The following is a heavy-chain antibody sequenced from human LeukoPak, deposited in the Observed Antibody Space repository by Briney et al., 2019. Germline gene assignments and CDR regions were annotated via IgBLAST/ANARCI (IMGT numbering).Heavy chain of an antibody. CDR3: ANIGETPGSPW. CDR2: IRDDGRSK. D-gene: IGHD1-14*01. V-gene: IGHV3-30*02. Sequence: PGGSLRLSCGASGFAVSGFGMHWVRQAPGKGPEWVAFIRDDGRSKYYADFVKGRFTIARDTSKNTLSLQMNSLRTEDTAVYYCANIGETPGSPWWGQGTLVTVSS. J-gene: IGHJ4*02. CDR1: GFAVSGFG.